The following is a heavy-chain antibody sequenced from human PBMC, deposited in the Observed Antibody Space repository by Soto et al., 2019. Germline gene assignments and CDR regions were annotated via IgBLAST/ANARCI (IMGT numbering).Heavy chain of an antibody. V-gene: IGHV4-59*01. D-gene: IGHD3-3*01. CDR2: IYYSGST. J-gene: IGHJ4*02. Sequence: SETLSLTCTVSGGSISTYYWSWIRQPPGKGLEWIGYIYYSGSTNYNPSLKSRVTISVDTSKNQFSLKLSSVSAADTAVYYCARDGSRYDFWSGPYYFDYWGQGILVTVSS. CDR3: ARDGSRYDFWSGPYYFDY. CDR1: GGSISTYY.